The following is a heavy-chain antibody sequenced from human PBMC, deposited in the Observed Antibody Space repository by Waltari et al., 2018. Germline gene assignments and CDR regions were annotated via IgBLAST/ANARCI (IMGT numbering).Heavy chain of an antibody. D-gene: IGHD2-21*01. CDR3: ARECGADCP. Sequence: QVRLQESGPGLVKPSETLSLICAVSGYSITTGFSWGWIRQPPGKGLEVIGTISHSGRTYYNASLDSRVTISLDTSKNQFSLKLPSVTAADTAVYYCARECGADCPWGQGTLVTVSS. CDR2: ISHSGRT. V-gene: IGHV4-38-2*02. J-gene: IGHJ5*02. CDR1: GYSITTGFS.